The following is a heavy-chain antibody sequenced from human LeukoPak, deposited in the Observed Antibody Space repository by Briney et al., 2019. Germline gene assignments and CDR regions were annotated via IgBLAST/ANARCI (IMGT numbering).Heavy chain of an antibody. CDR2: NKGKSAGGTT. D-gene: IGHD3-10*01. V-gene: IGHV3-15*01. J-gene: IGHJ5*02. CDR1: GFTFSDDF. Sequence: GVSLRLSCAASGFTFSDDFMNWLRKAPGKGLEWVGHNKGKSAGGTTDYVATVKGRFTISRDDSRSTLYLKMNSLKTEDTALYYCTRGYYGPWGQGTLVTVSS. CDR3: TRGYYGP.